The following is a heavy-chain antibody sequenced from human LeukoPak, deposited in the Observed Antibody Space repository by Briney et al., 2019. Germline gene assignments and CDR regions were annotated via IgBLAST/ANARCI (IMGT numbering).Heavy chain of an antibody. CDR2: IWYDGSNK. CDR3: ARGRRYCSSTSCYFWFDP. CDR1: GFTFSSYG. D-gene: IGHD2-2*01. Sequence: GGPLRLSCAASGFTFSSYGMHWVRQAPGKGLEWVAVIWYDGSNKYYADSVKGRFTISRDNSKNTLYLQMNSLRAEDTAVYYCARGRRYCSSTSCYFWFDPWGQGTLVTVSS. J-gene: IGHJ5*02. V-gene: IGHV3-33*01.